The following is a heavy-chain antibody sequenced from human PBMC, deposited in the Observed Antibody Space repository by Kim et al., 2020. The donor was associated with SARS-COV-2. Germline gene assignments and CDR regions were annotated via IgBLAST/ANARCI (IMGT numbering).Heavy chain of an antibody. CDR1: GFTFSGSA. CDR3: TRGKDGDYAGGEGP. CDR2: IRSEANSYAK. Sequence: GGSLRLSCAASGFTFSGSAMHWVRQASGKGLEWVGRIRSEANSYAKAYAASVKGRFAISRDDSKNTAYLQMNSLKTEDTAVYYCTRGKDGDYAGGEGPWGQGTLVTVSS. D-gene: IGHD4-17*01. V-gene: IGHV3-73*01. J-gene: IGHJ5*02.